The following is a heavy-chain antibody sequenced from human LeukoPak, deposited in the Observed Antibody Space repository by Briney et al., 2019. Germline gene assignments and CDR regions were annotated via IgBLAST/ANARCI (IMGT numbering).Heavy chain of an antibody. J-gene: IGHJ3*02. CDR2: ISSSGSTI. Sequence: GGSLRLSCAASGFTFSDYYMSWIRQAPGKGLEWVSYISSSGSTIYYADSVKGRFIISRDNAKTSLYLHMNSLRAEDTAVYYCARGAGIVGATTVAFDIWGQGTMVTVSS. CDR1: GFTFSDYY. CDR3: ARGAGIVGATTVAFDI. D-gene: IGHD1-26*01. V-gene: IGHV3-11*04.